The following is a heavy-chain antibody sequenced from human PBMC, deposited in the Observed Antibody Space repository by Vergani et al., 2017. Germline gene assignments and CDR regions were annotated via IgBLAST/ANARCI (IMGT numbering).Heavy chain of an antibody. Sequence: QVQLQESGPGLVKPPGTLSLTCAVSGGSISSSSHFWGWLRQTPGKGLEWLGSIYYSGNTYYNPSLKSRVSIAVYTSKNQFSLKLSSVTAADKAVYYCARQTDYDIWTGYVPVDYWGQGTLVTVSS. J-gene: IGHJ4*02. D-gene: IGHD3-9*01. CDR1: GGSISSSSHF. CDR3: ARQTDYDIWTGYVPVDY. V-gene: IGHV4-39*01. CDR2: IYYSGNT.